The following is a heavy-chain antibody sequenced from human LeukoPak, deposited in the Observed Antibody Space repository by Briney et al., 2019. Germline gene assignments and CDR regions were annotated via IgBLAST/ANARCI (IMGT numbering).Heavy chain of an antibody. J-gene: IGHJ6*03. CDR3: VRDLRVGATDYYYMDV. CDR1: GGSISSYY. D-gene: IGHD1-26*01. V-gene: IGHV4-4*07. CDR2: IYTSGST. Sequence: NPSETLSLTCTVSGGSISSYYWSWIRQPAGKGLEWIGRIYTSGSTNYNPSLKSRVTMSVDTSKNQFSLKLSSVTAADTAVYYCVRDLRVGATDYYYMDVWGKGTTVTVSS.